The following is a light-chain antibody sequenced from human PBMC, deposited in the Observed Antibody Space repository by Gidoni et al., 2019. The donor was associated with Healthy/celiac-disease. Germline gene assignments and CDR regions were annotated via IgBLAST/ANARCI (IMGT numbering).Light chain of an antibody. CDR1: QSVLYSSSNQHY. J-gene: IGKJ2*01. CDR2: WES. V-gene: IGKV4-1*01. Sequence: DTVMTQSQDSLAFYLRERATINCKSRQSVLYSSSNQHYFTGYQQKPGQPPKLQIYWESTWESGVPDRFRGGGSGKDFTLTIRSLKAEDVEVYNCKRYYSTPRTFGQGTKLEIK. CDR3: KRYYSTPRT.